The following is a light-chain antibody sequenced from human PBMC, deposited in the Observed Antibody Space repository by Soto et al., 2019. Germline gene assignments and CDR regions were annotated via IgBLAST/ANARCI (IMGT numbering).Light chain of an antibody. CDR1: SSDVGSYNL. V-gene: IGLV2-23*03. J-gene: IGLJ2*01. CDR3: CSYAGSSTFGV. CDR2: EGS. Sequence: QSVLAQPASVSGSPGQSITISCTGTSSDVGSYNLVSWYQQHPGKAPKLMIYEGSKRPSGVSNRFSGSKSGNTASLTISGLQAEDEADHYCCSYAGSSTFGVFGGGTKVTVL.